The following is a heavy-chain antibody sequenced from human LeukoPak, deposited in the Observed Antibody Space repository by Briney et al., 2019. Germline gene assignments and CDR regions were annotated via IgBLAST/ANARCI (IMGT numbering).Heavy chain of an antibody. CDR3: ARDRNSYGYISAFDI. V-gene: IGHV1-69*04. CDR2: IIPILGIA. CDR1: GGTFSSYA. J-gene: IGHJ3*02. Sequence: ASVKVSCKASGGTFSSYAISWVRQAPGQGLEWMGRIIPILGIANYAQKFQGRVTITADKSTSTAYMELSSLRSEDTAVYYCARDRNSYGYISAFDIWGQGTMVTVSS. D-gene: IGHD5-18*01.